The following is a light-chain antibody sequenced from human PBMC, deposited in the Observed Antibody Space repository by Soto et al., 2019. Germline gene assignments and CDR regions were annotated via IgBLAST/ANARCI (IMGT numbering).Light chain of an antibody. CDR2: KVS. Sequence: DIVMTQSPFSLPVTLGQPAAISCRSSQSLVDSDGHTFLNWFQQRPGQSPRRLIHKVSDRDSGVPARFSGSGAGTDFTLRISRVEAEDVGVYYCMQGRQLPYTCGQGTKLEIK. V-gene: IGKV2-30*01. CDR3: MQGRQLPYT. CDR1: QSLVDSDGHTF. J-gene: IGKJ2*01.